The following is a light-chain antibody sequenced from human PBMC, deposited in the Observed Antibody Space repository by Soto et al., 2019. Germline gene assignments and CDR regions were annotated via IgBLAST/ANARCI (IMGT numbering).Light chain of an antibody. CDR1: QGISSW. J-gene: IGKJ3*01. V-gene: IGKV1D-12*01. Sequence: DIQMTQSPSSVYASVGDRVTITCRASQGISSWLAWYQQKRGKAPKFLIYAASSLTSGGPSRLSGSGSETDCTLTISRLQPEDFAPYYWQQAKSFPLTFGPVTQVDIK. CDR3: QQAKSFPLT. CDR2: AAS.